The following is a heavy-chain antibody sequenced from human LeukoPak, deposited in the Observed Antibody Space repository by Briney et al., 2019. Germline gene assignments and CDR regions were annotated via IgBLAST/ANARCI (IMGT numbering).Heavy chain of an antibody. J-gene: IGHJ6*02. CDR2: ISYDGSNK. D-gene: IGHD1/OR15-1a*01. CDR3: ARDSSGTDYYYGMDV. V-gene: IGHV3-30-3*01. CDR1: GFTFSSYA. Sequence: GGSLRLSCAASGFTFSSYAMHWVRQAPGKGLEWVAAISYDGSNKYYADSVKGRFTISRDNSKNTLYLQMNSLRAEDTAVYYCARDSSGTDYYYGMDVWGQGTTVTVSS.